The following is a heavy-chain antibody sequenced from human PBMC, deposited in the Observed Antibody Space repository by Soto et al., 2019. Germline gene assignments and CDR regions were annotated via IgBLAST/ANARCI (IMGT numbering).Heavy chain of an antibody. CDR3: SRAYGSGSYYRAQSYYYYCMDG. J-gene: IGHJ6*01. CDR1: GATFSSYA. V-gene: IGHV1-69*06. Sequence: GASVKVSCKASGATFSSYAISWVRQDPGQGLEWMGVIIPIFGTANYAQKLQGRVTITADKSTSTGYMELSSLKSEDTAVYCCSRAYGSGSYYRAQSYYYYCMDGWRQQTTVTVSS. CDR2: IIPIFGTA. D-gene: IGHD3-10*01.